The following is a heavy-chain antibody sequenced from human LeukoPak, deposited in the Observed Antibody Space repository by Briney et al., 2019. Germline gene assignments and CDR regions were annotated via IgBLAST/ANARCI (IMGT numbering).Heavy chain of an antibody. Sequence: GASVTVSCTASGYTFTSYDMNWVRQAPGQGLEWMGWINPNSGGTDYAQKFQGRVTMTRDTSISTAYMELSRLRSDDTAVYYCARDQRLPWLGPAHRTGDYWGQGTLVTVSS. CDR3: ARDQRLPWLGPAHRTGDY. V-gene: IGHV1-2*02. CDR2: INPNSGGT. CDR1: GYTFTSYD. D-gene: IGHD3-10*01. J-gene: IGHJ4*02.